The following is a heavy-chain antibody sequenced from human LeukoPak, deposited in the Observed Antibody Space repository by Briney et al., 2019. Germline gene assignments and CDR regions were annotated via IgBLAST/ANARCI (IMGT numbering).Heavy chain of an antibody. CDR1: GGSISSSSYY. V-gene: IGHV4-39*01. CDR2: IYYSGST. J-gene: IGHJ6*03. Sequence: SETLSLTCTVSGGSISSSSYYWGWIRQPPGKGLEWIGSIYYSGSTYYNPSLKSRVTISVDTSKNQFSLKLSSVTAADTAVYYCARTTNYYYYMDVWGKGTTVTVSS. D-gene: IGHD1-7*01. CDR3: ARTTNYYYYMDV.